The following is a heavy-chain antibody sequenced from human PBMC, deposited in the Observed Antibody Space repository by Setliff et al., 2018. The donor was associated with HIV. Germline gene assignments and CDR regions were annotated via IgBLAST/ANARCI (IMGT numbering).Heavy chain of an antibody. CDR1: GYTFTSYG. V-gene: IGHV1-18*01. CDR3: ARLVAAAGKTGWFDP. CDR2: ISAYNGNT. Sequence: ASVKVSCKASGYTFTSYGISWVRQAPGQGLGWMGWISAYNGNTYYAQKLQGRVTMTTDTSTSTAYMELRSLRSDDTAVYYCARLVAAAGKTGWFDPWGQGTLVTVSS. J-gene: IGHJ5*02. D-gene: IGHD6-13*01.